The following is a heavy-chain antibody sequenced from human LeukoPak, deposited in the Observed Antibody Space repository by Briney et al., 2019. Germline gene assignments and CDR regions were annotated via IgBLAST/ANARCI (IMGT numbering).Heavy chain of an antibody. J-gene: IGHJ4*02. CDR3: AKYGMTSRSYFDY. CDR2: ISGNGDYI. D-gene: IGHD1-26*01. CDR1: GFTFSSYA. V-gene: IGHV3-23*01. Sequence: GGSLRLSCAASGFTFSSYAISWVRQAPGKGLEWVSTISGNGDYIYYADSVKGRFTISRDNSKNTLYLQMNSLRAEDTAIYYCAKYGMTSRSYFDYWGLGTLVTVSS.